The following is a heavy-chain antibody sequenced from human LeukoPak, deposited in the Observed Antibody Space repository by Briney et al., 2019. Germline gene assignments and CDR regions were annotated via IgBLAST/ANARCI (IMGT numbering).Heavy chain of an antibody. D-gene: IGHD3-9*01. CDR1: GGSISSSSYY. CDR2: IYYSGST. Sequence: SETLSLTCTVSGGSISSSSYYWGWIRQPPGKGLEWIGSIYYSGSTNYNPSLKSRVTISVDTSKNQFSLKLSSVTAADTAVYYCARDRKGYYDILTDPYYYYYYYMDVWGKGTTVTISS. CDR3: ARDRKGYYDILTDPYYYYYYYMDV. V-gene: IGHV4-39*07. J-gene: IGHJ6*03.